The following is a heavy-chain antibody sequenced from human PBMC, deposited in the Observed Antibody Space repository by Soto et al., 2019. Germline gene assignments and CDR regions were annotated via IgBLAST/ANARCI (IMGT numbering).Heavy chain of an antibody. CDR3: AHSRNLITEDAQVGDFDY. Sequence: QITLKESGPPPVNPTQTLTLTCSFSGFSLNTDGEGVGWVRQPPGEALVWLALIYWDDDERYSPSLKTRLTITKDHSTNQVVLILTNMDPVDTATYYCAHSRNLITEDAQVGDFDYWGQGTLVTVSS. V-gene: IGHV2-5*02. CDR2: IYWDDDE. J-gene: IGHJ4*02. D-gene: IGHD3-10*01. CDR1: GFSLNTDGEG.